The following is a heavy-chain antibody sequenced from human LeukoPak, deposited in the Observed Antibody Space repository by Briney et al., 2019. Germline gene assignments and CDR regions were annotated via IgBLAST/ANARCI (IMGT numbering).Heavy chain of an antibody. CDR1: GFTFSSYW. J-gene: IGHJ4*02. D-gene: IGHD6-13*01. CDR3: ASADSSPADY. CDR2: TKQDGSEK. Sequence: PGGSLRLSCAASGFTFSSYWMSWVCQAPGKGLEWVANTKQDGSEKYYVDSVKGRFTISRDNAKNSLYLQMNSLRAEDTAVYYCASADSSPADYWGQGTLVTVSS. V-gene: IGHV3-7*01.